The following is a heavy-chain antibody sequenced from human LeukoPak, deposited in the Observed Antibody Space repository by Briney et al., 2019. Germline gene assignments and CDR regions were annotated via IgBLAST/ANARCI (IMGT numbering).Heavy chain of an antibody. CDR2: IYSGGST. CDR1: GFTVSSNY. D-gene: IGHD3-10*01. V-gene: IGHV3-53*01. Sequence: PGGSLRLSCAASGFTVSSNYMSWVRQAPGKGLEWVSVIYSGGSTYYADSVKGRFTISRDNFKNTLYLEMNSLRAADTAVYYCARGTTITSPFDYWGQGTLVTVSS. J-gene: IGHJ4*02. CDR3: ARGTTITSPFDY.